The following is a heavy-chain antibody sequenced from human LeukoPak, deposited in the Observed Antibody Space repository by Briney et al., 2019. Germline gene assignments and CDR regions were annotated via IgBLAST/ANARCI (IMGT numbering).Heavy chain of an antibody. CDR1: GFTFSSYA. D-gene: IGHD2-15*01. V-gene: IGHV3-30-3*01. CDR3: ARGQGLLQRYYFDY. Sequence: PGGSLRLSCAASGFTFSSYAMHWVRQAPGKGLEWVAVISYDGSNKYYADSVKGRFTISRDNSKNTLYLQMNSLRAEDTAVYYCARGQGLLQRYYFDYWGQGTLVTVSS. CDR2: ISYDGSNK. J-gene: IGHJ4*02.